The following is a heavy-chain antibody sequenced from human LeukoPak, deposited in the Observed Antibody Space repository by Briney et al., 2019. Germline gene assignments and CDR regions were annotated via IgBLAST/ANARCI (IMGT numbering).Heavy chain of an antibody. CDR3: AGKPYGSGTYYNNWFDP. CDR1: GFTLNTYG. D-gene: IGHD3-10*01. Sequence: GGSLRLSCAGSGFTLNTYGMHWVRQPPGKGLEWVAVISNDGGNRFYADSVKGRFTISGDNSENTVYLQMDSLRPEDTAVYYCAGKPYGSGTYYNNWFDPWGQGTLVTVSS. V-gene: IGHV3-30*03. J-gene: IGHJ5*02. CDR2: ISNDGGNR.